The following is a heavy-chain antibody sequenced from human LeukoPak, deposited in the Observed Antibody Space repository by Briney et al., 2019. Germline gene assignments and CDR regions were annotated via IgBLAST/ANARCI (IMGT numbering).Heavy chain of an antibody. CDR2: ISYDGSNK. CDR1: GFTLSSYG. J-gene: IGHJ5*02. Sequence: GESLRLSCAASGFTLSSYGMHWVRQAPGKGLEWVAVISYDGSNKYYADSVKGRFTISRDNSKNTLYLQMNSLRAEDTAAYYCAKDRQFTYYYHSSGFNEPWFDPWGQGTLVTVSS. V-gene: IGHV3-30*18. D-gene: IGHD3-22*01. CDR3: AKDRQFTYYYHSSGFNEPWFDP.